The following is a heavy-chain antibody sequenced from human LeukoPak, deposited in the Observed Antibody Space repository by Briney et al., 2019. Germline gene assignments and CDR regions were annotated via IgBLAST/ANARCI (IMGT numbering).Heavy chain of an antibody. V-gene: IGHV5-51*01. CDR1: GYSFTSYW. CDR2: IYPGDSDT. CDR3: ARHIMIEGFDY. D-gene: IGHD3-16*01. Sequence: GESLKISCKGSGYSFTSYWIGWVRPMPGKSLEWLGIIYPGDSDTRYSPSFQGQVTISADKSISTAYLQWSSLKASDTDMYYCARHIMIEGFDYWGQGTLVTVSS. J-gene: IGHJ4*02.